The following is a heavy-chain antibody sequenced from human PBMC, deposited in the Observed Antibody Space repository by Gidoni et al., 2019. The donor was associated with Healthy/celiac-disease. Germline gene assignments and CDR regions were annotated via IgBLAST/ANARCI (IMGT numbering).Heavy chain of an antibody. Sequence: QVQLPESGPGLVKPSETLSLTCTVSGGSVRSGSYYWSLIRQPPGKGLEWIGYIYYSGSTNYNPSLKSRVTISVDTSKNQFSLKLSSVTAADTAVYYCARVTIFGVVISYYYMDVWGKGTTVTVSS. D-gene: IGHD3-3*01. V-gene: IGHV4-61*01. CDR3: ARVTIFGVVISYYYMDV. CDR1: GGSVRSGSYY. J-gene: IGHJ6*03. CDR2: IYYSGST.